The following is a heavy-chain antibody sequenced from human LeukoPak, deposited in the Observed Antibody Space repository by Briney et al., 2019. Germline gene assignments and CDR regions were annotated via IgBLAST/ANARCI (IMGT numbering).Heavy chain of an antibody. V-gene: IGHV4-38-2*02. CDR1: GYSISSGYY. J-gene: IGHJ4*02. Sequence: SETVSLTCTVSGYSISSGYYWGWIRQPPGKGLEWIGSIYYSGSTYYNPSLKSRVTISVDTSKNQFSLKLSSVTAADTAVYYCARDCSSTSCYDYWGQGTLVTVSS. CDR2: IYYSGST. CDR3: ARDCSSTSCYDY. D-gene: IGHD2-2*01.